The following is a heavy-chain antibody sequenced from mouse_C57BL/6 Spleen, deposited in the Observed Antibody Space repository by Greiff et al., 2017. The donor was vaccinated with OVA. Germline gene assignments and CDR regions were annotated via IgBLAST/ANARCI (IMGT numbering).Heavy chain of an antibody. CDR3: TITTVVAEMDY. CDR2: IDPENGDT. V-gene: IGHV14-4*01. J-gene: IGHJ4*01. D-gene: IGHD1-1*01. Sequence: VQLQQSGAELVRPGASVKLSCTASGFNIKDDYMHWVKQRPEQGLEWIGWIDPENGDTEYASKFQGKATITADTSSNTAYLQLSSLTSEDTAVYYCTITTVVAEMDYWGQGTSVTVSS. CDR1: GFNIKDDY.